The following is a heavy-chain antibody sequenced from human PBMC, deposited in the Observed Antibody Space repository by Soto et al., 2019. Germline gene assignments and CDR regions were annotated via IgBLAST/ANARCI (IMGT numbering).Heavy chain of an antibody. J-gene: IGHJ4*02. V-gene: IGHV4-34*01. CDR1: GGSFSGYY. Sequence: SETLSLTCAVYGGSFSGYYWSWIRQPPGKGLEWIGEINHSGSTNYNPSLKSRVTISVDTSKNQFTLKLSSVTAADTAVYYCARMGLEEKGAAGLYYFDYWGQGTLVTVSS. D-gene: IGHD6-13*01. CDR3: ARMGLEEKGAAGLYYFDY. CDR2: INHSGST.